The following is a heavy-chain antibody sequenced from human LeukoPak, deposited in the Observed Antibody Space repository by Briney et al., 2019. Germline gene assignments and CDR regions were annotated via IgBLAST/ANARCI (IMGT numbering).Heavy chain of an antibody. CDR3: ARERWDIVVVPAAPSAMDV. CDR1: GFTFSDYY. V-gene: IGHV3-11*05. CDR2: ISSSSSYT. J-gene: IGHJ6*02. D-gene: IGHD2-2*01. Sequence: KPGGSLRLSCAASGFTFSDYYMTWIRQAPGKGLQWVSYISSSSSYTKYADTVRGRFTISRDNAKNSLYLQMNSLRAEDTAVYYCARERWDIVVVPAAPSAMDVWGQGTTVTV.